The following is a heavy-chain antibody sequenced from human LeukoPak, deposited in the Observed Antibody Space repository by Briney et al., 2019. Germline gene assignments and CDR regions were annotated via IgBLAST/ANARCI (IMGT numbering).Heavy chain of an antibody. CDR3: ASQGRDSSGYYFDY. J-gene: IGHJ4*02. Sequence: ASVKVSCKASGYTFTGYYMHWVRQAPGQGLEWMGWINPNSGGTNYAQKFQGRVTITADESTSTAYMELSSLRSEDTAVYYCASQGRDSSGYYFDYWGQGTLVTVSS. CDR2: INPNSGGT. D-gene: IGHD3-22*01. V-gene: IGHV1-2*02. CDR1: GYTFTGYY.